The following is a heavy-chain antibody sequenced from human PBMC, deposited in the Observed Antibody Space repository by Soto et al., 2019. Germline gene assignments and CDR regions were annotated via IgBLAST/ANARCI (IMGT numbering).Heavy chain of an antibody. CDR2: ISGSGGST. Sequence: PGGSLRLSCAASGFTFSSYAMSWVRQAPGKGLEWVSAISGSGGSTYYADSVKGRFTISRDNSKNTLYLQMNSLRAEDTAVYYCANLGKRIGIAAAAGGYWGQATLVTVSS. D-gene: IGHD6-13*01. J-gene: IGHJ4*02. CDR3: ANLGKRIGIAAAAGGY. CDR1: GFTFSSYA. V-gene: IGHV3-23*01.